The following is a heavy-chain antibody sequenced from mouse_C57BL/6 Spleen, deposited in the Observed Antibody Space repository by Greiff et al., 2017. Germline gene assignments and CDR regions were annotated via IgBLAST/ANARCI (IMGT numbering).Heavy chain of an antibody. Sequence: VQLQQSGPELVKPGASVKISCKASGYAFSSSWMNWVKQRPGKGLEWIGRIYPGDGDTNYNGKFKGKATLTADKSSSTAYMQLSILTSEDSAVYFCARPLHYPFYAMDYWGQGTSVTVSS. V-gene: IGHV1-82*01. CDR1: GYAFSSSW. D-gene: IGHD1-1*02. CDR3: ARPLHYPFYAMDY. J-gene: IGHJ4*01. CDR2: IYPGDGDT.